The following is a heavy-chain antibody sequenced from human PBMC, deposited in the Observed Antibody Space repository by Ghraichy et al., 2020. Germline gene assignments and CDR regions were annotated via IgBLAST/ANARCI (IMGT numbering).Heavy chain of an antibody. CDR3: ATPSTNIKCFKGACYGV. V-gene: IGHV3-11*01. J-gene: IGHJ6*02. CDR2: INKKGETR. D-gene: IGHD2-2*01. CDR1: GFRFGDFY. Sequence: GESLNISCAASGFRFGDFYMSWIRQPPGKGLEWIAYINKKGETRYYAESVRGRFTTSRDNAKNSVYLQMDSLRVEDTALYYCATPSTNIKCFKGACYGVWGQGTTVIVS.